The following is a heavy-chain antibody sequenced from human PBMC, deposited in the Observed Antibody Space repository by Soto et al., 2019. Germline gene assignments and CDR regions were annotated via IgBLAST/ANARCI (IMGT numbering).Heavy chain of an antibody. D-gene: IGHD1-1*01. CDR3: ARGPPTGYAFDI. CDR1: GGSFSGYY. Sequence: QVQLQQWGAGLLKPSETLSLTCAVYGGSFSGYYWSWIRQPPGKGLEWIGEINHSGSTNYNPSLKSRVTISVDTSKNQFSLNLSSVSAADTAVYYCARGPPTGYAFDIWGQGTMVTVSS. V-gene: IGHV4-34*01. CDR2: INHSGST. J-gene: IGHJ3*02.